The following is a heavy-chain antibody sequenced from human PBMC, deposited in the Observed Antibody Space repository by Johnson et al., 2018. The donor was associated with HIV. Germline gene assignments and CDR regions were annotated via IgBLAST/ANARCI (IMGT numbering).Heavy chain of an antibody. J-gene: IGHJ3*02. V-gene: IGHV3-7*01. CDR2: IKQDGSEK. D-gene: IGHD1-26*01. CDR3: AKDEALGWELDPDAFDI. Sequence: VLLVESGGGLVQPGGSLRLSCAASGFTFSSYWMSWVRQAPGKGLEWVANIKQDGSEKYYVDSVKGRFTISRDNSKNTLYLQMNSLRAEDTAVYYCAKDEALGWELDPDAFDIWGQGIRVTVSS. CDR1: GFTFSSYW.